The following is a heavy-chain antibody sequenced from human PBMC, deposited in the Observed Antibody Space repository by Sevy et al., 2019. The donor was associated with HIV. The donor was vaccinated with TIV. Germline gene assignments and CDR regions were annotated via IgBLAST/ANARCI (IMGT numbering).Heavy chain of an antibody. CDR1: GYTFTDYY. J-gene: IGHJ6*02. D-gene: IGHD3-10*01. CDR2: INPDSDGT. V-gene: IGHV1-2*02. CDR3: VRTAFAYGSGPSPPYYGMGV. Sequence: ASVKVSCKASGYTFTDYYIHWVRQAPGQGLEWVGWINPDSDGTTYAQKFQGRVIMTRDKSITTVYMELRSLRSDDTGVFYCVRTAFAYGSGPSPPYYGMGVWGQGTTVTVS.